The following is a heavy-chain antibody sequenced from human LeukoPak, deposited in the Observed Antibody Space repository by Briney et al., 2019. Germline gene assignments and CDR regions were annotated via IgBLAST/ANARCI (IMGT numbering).Heavy chain of an antibody. J-gene: IGHJ3*02. D-gene: IGHD3-22*01. CDR3: AKMLLNYYDTSGGAFDI. CDR2: VSGSGVST. Sequence: GGSLRLSCAASGFTLSSYAMSWVRQAPGKGLEWVSAVSGSGVSTYYADSVKGRFTISRDNSKKQLYLQMHSLRAEDTAVYYCAKMLLNYYDTSGGAFDIWGQGTMVTVSS. CDR1: GFTLSSYA. V-gene: IGHV3-23*01.